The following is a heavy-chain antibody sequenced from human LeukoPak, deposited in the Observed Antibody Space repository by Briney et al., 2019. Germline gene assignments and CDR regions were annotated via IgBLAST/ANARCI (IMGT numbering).Heavy chain of an antibody. CDR1: GFTFSSYE. D-gene: IGHD1-26*01. J-gene: IGHJ5*02. CDR2: ISCSGSTI. V-gene: IGHV3-48*03. Sequence: GGSLRLSCSASGFTFSSYEMNWVRQAPGKGLEGVSYISCSGSTIHYADSVKGRFTISTDKAKNSLYLQINSLRAKDTSVYDCAKEFGIVGDTLFIRAWGQGTLVTVSS. CDR3: AKEFGIVGDTLFIRA.